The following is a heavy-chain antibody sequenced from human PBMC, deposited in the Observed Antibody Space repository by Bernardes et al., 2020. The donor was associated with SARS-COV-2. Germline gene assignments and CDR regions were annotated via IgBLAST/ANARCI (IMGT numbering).Heavy chain of an antibody. CDR1: GGSISSSSYY. CDR2: IYYSGST. Sequence: SETLSLTCTVSGGSISSSSYYWGWIRQPPGKGLEWIGSIYYSGSTYYNPSLKSRVTISVDTSKNQFSLKLSSVTAADTAVYYCASLGRHIVVVTAKSYSYFDLWGRGTLVTVSS. J-gene: IGHJ2*01. CDR3: ASLGRHIVVVTAKSYSYFDL. V-gene: IGHV4-39*01. D-gene: IGHD2-21*02.